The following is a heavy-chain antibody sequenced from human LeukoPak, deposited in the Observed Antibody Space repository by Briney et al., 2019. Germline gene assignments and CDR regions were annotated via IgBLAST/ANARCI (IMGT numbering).Heavy chain of an antibody. J-gene: IGHJ4*01. CDR3: ARDRRISSGSFDY. Sequence: GGSLRLSCAASGFTFSSYGMHWVRQAPGKGLEWVAVIWYDGSNKYYADSVKGRFTISRDNSKNTLYLQMNSLRAEDTAVYYCARDRRISSGSFDYWGHGTLVTVSS. CDR2: IWYDGSNK. CDR1: GFTFSSYG. D-gene: IGHD6-19*01. V-gene: IGHV3-33*01.